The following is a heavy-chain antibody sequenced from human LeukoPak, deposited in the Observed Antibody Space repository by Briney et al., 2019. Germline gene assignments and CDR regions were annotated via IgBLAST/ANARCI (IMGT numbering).Heavy chain of an antibody. J-gene: IGHJ4*02. V-gene: IGHV3-53*01. CDR1: GFTVSSNY. D-gene: IGHD4-11*01. CDR2: IYSGGST. Sequence: GGSLRLSCAASGFTVSSNYMSWVRQAPGKGLEWVSVIYSGGSTYYADSVKGRFTISRDNSKNTLYLQMNSLRAEDTAVYYCARGSYSNYFFDYWGKGTLVTVSS. CDR3: ARGSYSNYFFDY.